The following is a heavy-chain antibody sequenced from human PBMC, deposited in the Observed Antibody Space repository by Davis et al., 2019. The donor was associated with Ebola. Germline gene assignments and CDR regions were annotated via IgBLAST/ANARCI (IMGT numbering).Heavy chain of an antibody. CDR1: GFTFSNYG. CDR2: IWYDGTNK. D-gene: IGHD1-26*01. V-gene: IGHV3-33*01. J-gene: IGHJ6*02. Sequence: GESLKISCAASGFTFSNYGIHWVRQAPGKGLEWVAIIWYDGTNKYYADSVRGRFTISRDNSKNTLYLQMNSLRDEDTAVYYCARGEGGLDVWGQGTTVTVSS. CDR3: ARGEGGLDV.